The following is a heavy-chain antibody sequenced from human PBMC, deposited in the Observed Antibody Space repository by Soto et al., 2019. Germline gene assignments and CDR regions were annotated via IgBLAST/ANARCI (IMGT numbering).Heavy chain of an antibody. V-gene: IGHV3-23*01. J-gene: IGHJ5*02. Sequence: PGGSLRLSCGASGFTFSSYAMNWVRQAPGKGLEWISVISNSGHSAYYADSVKGRFTISRDNSKNTLYLQIKSLRAVDTAAYYCAKGGPTFLNWFGPWDQGTLVTVSS. D-gene: IGHD5-12*01. CDR2: ISNSGHSA. CDR3: AKGGPTFLNWFGP. CDR1: GFTFSSYA.